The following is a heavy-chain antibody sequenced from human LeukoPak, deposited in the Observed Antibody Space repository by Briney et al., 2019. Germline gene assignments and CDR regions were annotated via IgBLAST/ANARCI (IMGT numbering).Heavy chain of an antibody. CDR3: VRDVGAIRGEVYFDY. Sequence: GGSLRLSCAASGFTFSTFAMHWVRLSPGKGLEWVSSITGSGPYMLYADSVKHRFTISRDNTKNLLYLEMNSLRAEDTAMYFCVRDVGAIRGEVYFDYWGQGTLVTVSS. J-gene: IGHJ4*02. CDR2: ITGSGPYM. D-gene: IGHD3-10*01. V-gene: IGHV3-21*06. CDR1: GFTFSTFA.